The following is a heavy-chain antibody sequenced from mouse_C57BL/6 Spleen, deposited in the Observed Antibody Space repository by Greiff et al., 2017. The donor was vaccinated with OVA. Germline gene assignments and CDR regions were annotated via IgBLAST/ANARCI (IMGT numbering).Heavy chain of an antibody. J-gene: IGHJ3*01. CDR3: SRSRGFPAWFAY. V-gene: IGHV7-3*01. Sequence: EVKLMESGGGLVQPGGSLSLSCAASGFTFTDYYMSWVRQPPGKALEWLGFIRNKANGYTTEYSASVKGRFTISRDNSQSILYLQMNALRAEDSATYYCSRSRGFPAWFAYWGQGTLVTVSA. CDR1: GFTFTDYY. CDR2: IRNKANGYTT.